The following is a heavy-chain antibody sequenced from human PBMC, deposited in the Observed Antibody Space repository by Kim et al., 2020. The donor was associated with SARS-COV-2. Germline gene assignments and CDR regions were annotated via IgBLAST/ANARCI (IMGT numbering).Heavy chain of an antibody. J-gene: IGHJ3*02. V-gene: IGHV3-9*01. CDR1: GFTFGDYA. CDR2: ISWNSGSI. CDR3: AKDTYDRSGYYHYAFDI. Sequence: GGSLRLSCAASGFTFGDYAMHWVRQAPGKGLEWVSGISWNSGSIGYADSVKGRFTISRDNAKNSLYLQMNSLRAEDTALYYCAKDTYDRSGYYHYAFDIWRQGTMPTLS. D-gene: IGHD3-22*01.